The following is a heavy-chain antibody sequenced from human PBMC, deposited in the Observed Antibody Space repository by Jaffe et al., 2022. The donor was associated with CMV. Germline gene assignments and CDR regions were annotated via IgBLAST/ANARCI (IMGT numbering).Heavy chain of an antibody. J-gene: IGHJ4*02. D-gene: IGHD3-9*01. CDR2: IYYSGST. CDR1: GGSISSSSYY. CDR3: ARLLLYDILTGYYDY. V-gene: IGHV4-39*01. Sequence: QLQLQESGPGLVKPSETLSLTCTVSGGSISSSSYYWGWIRQPPGKGLEWIGSIYYSGSTYYNPSLKSRVTISVDTSKNQFSLKLSSVTAADTAVYYCARLLLYDILTGYYDYWGQGTLVTVSS.